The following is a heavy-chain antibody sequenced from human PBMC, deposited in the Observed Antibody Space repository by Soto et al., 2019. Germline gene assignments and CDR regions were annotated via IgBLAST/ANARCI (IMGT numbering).Heavy chain of an antibody. V-gene: IGHV1-18*01. Sequence: QFQLVQSGAEVKKPGASVRVSCKASGYNFTRFGITWVRQAPGQGLEWMGWMGAHSGHRRQAPRFQGRLTMTTDASLRTAYIDLRSLRSDDTALYYCGREGQPQAQEEYYQFNGMDVWGQGTMVIVSS. CDR3: GREGQPQAQEEYYQFNGMDV. D-gene: IGHD2-8*01. J-gene: IGHJ6*02. CDR2: MGAHSGHR. CDR1: GYNFTRFG.